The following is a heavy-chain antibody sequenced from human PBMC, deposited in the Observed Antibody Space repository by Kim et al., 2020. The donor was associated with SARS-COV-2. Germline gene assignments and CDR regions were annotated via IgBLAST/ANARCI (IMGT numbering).Heavy chain of an antibody. CDR2: IYYSGST. V-gene: IGHV4-59*13. CDR1: GGSISSYY. J-gene: IGHJ4*02. Sequence: SETLSLTRTVSGGSISSYYWSWIRQPPGKGLEWIGYIYYSGSTNSNPSLKSRVTISVDTSKNQFSLKLSSVTAADTAVYYCARQKAAAGTILFDYWGQGTLVTVSS. D-gene: IGHD6-13*01. CDR3: ARQKAAAGTILFDY.